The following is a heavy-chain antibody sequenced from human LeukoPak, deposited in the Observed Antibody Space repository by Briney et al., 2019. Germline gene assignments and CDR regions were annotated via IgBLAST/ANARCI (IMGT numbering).Heavy chain of an antibody. Sequence: ASVKVSCKASGYTFTSYAMNWVRQAPGQGLEWMGWINTNTGNPTYAQGFTGRFVFSLDTSVSTAYLQISSLKAEDTAVYYCAAPGIAAAGPELPFDYWGQGTLVTVSS. CDR1: GYTFTSYA. J-gene: IGHJ4*02. CDR2: INTNTGNP. CDR3: AAPGIAAAGPELPFDY. V-gene: IGHV7-4-1*02. D-gene: IGHD6-13*01.